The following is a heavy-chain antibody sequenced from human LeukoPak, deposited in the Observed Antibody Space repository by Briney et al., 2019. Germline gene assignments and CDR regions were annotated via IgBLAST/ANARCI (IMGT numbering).Heavy chain of an antibody. Sequence: GESLKISCKGSGYSFTSYWIGWVRQMPGKGLEWMGIIYPGDSDTRYSPSFQGQVTISADKSISTAYLQWSSLKASDTAMYYCARSYQTSHWAFDIWGQGTMVTVSS. CDR3: ARSYQTSHWAFDI. CDR1: GYSFTSYW. D-gene: IGHD2-2*01. J-gene: IGHJ3*02. V-gene: IGHV5-51*01. CDR2: IYPGDSDT.